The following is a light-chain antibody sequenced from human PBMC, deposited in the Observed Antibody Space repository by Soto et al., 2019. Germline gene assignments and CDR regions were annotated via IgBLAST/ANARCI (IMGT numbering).Light chain of an antibody. CDR2: GAS. V-gene: IGKV1-39*01. CDR1: HDIRSY. J-gene: IGKJ1*01. Sequence: PVSNSASSVSASQADRTTSTGRASHDIRSYLAWYQQKPAKAPKLLIYGASTLQSGVPSRFSGSGSGTDFTLTISSLQPEDFATYYCQQSYSTLWTFGQGTKVDIK. CDR3: QQSYSTLWT.